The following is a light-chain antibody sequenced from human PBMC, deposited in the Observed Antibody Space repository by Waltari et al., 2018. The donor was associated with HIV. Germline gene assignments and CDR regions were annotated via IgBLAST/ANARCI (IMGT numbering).Light chain of an antibody. Sequence: QTAVTQEPSLTLPPGGTVTLTVAASPGAVTIGSYPNWLQQKPGQAPRALIYSTSNNNSWTPARFSGSLLGGKAALTLSGVQPEDEAEYYCLLYYGAWVFGGGTKLTVL. V-gene: IGLV7-43*01. J-gene: IGLJ3*02. CDR2: STS. CDR3: LLYYGAWV. CDR1: PGAVTIGSY.